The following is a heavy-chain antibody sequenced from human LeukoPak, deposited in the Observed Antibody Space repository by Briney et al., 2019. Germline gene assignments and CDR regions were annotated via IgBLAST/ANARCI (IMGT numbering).Heavy chain of an antibody. CDR3: ARNGGNYRFDS. V-gene: IGHV3-30*02. D-gene: IGHD4/OR15-4a*01. Sequence: GGSLRLSCTVSGFTFSSYGMHWVRQAPGKGLEWVAIIRYDGSNKYYADSVKGRFTISRDNSKNTVYLQMNSLRAEDTAVYYCARNGGNYRFDSWGQGTLVTVSS. J-gene: IGHJ4*02. CDR2: IRYDGSNK. CDR1: GFTFSSYG.